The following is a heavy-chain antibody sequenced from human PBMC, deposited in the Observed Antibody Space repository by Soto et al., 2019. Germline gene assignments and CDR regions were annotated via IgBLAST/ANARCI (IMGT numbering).Heavy chain of an antibody. CDR2: IDWDDDN. V-gene: IGHV2-70*01. CDR3: ARIRGVQHYYYYGMDV. CDR1: GFSLSTSGMC. J-gene: IGHJ6*02. Sequence: SGPTLVNPTQTLTLTCTFSGFSLSTSGMCVSWIRQPPGKALECLALIDWDDDNYSSTSLTPRLTIPKDTPKNQVVLTMTNMDPVATAPYYCARIRGVQHYYYYGMDVWGQGTTVTVSS. D-gene: IGHD3-16*01.